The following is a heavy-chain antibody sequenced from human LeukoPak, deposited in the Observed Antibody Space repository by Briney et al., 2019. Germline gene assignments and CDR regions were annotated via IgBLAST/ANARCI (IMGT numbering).Heavy chain of an antibody. CDR1: GGSFSGYY. CDR3: ARGPRPLYYYYYGMDV. J-gene: IGHJ6*02. CDR2: INHSGST. Sequence: SETLSLTCAVYGGSFSGYYWSWIRQPPGKGLEWIGEINHSGSTNYNPSLKSRVTISVDTSKNQFSLKLSSVTAAGTAVYYCARGPRPLYYYYYGMDVWGQGTTVTVSS. V-gene: IGHV4-34*01.